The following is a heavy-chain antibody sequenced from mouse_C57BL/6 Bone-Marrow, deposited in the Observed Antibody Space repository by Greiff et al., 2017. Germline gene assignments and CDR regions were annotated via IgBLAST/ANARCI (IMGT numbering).Heavy chain of an antibody. V-gene: IGHV5-12*01. CDR1: GFTFSDYY. CDR3: ARQDYDYAFYAMDY. Sequence: EVKLVESGGGLVQPGGSLTLSCAASGFTFSDYYMYWVRQTPEKGLEWVGYISNGGGSTYYPDTVKGRFTISRDNAKNTLYLQMSRLKSEDTAMYYCARQDYDYAFYAMDYWGQGTSVTVSS. J-gene: IGHJ4*01. CDR2: ISNGGGST. D-gene: IGHD2-4*01.